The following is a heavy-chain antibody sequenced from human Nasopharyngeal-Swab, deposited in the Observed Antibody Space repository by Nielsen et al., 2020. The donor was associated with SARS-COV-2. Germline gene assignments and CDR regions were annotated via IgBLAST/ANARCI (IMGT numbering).Heavy chain of an antibody. Sequence: GESLKISCAASGFTFCSYCLHWVRQAPGKGLVWVSRISIDGSSTSYADSVKGRFTISRDNAKNTLYLQMNSLRAEDTAVYYSAKRDCSNAVCRYYFDYWGQGTPVTVSS. V-gene: IGHV3-74*01. CDR3: AKRDCSNAVCRYYFDY. D-gene: IGHD2-8*01. CDR2: ISIDGSST. J-gene: IGHJ4*02. CDR1: GFTFCSYC.